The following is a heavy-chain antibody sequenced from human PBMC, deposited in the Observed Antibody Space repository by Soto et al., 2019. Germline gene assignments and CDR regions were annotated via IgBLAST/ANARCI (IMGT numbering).Heavy chain of an antibody. J-gene: IGHJ6*02. Sequence: QVQLVESGGGVVQPGRSLRLSCAASGFTFSSYGMHWVRQAPGKGLEWVAVISYDGSNKYYADSLKGRFTISRDNSKNTLHLQMNSLRAEDTAVYYCAKDLECSSTRCYIYYYYYYGMDVWGQGTTVTVSS. CDR3: AKDLECSSTRCYIYYYYYYGMDV. CDR2: ISYDGSNK. V-gene: IGHV3-30*18. CDR1: GFTFSSYG. D-gene: IGHD2-2*02.